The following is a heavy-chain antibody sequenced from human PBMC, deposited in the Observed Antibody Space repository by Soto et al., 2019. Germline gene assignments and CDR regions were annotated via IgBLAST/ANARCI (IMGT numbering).Heavy chain of an antibody. Sequence: GGSLRLSCAASGFTFRSYSMNWVRQAPGKGLEWVSSISSSSSYIYYADSVKGRFTISRDNAKNSLYLQMNSLRAEDTAVYYCARLATRAAGTPYYYYGMDVWGQGTTVTVSS. CDR3: ARLATRAAGTPYYYYGMDV. V-gene: IGHV3-21*01. CDR1: GFTFRSYS. D-gene: IGHD6-13*01. J-gene: IGHJ6*02. CDR2: ISSSSSYI.